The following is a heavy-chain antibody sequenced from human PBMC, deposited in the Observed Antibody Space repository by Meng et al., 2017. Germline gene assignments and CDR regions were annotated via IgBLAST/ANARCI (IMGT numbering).Heavy chain of an antibody. D-gene: IGHD7-27*01. CDR2: IILFFGTA. CDR1: GYTFTGYY. Sequence: QLALVQSGTGVKKPGASLKFSCKVFGYTFTGYYCHWVRKAQGQGLEGRGGIILFFGTATYAKKSQGRAMITADESTNTAYLGMSSLGSEAAAVFYCAGNDETGARGGGDYWGQGTLVTVSS. V-gene: IGHV1-69*01. J-gene: IGHJ4*02. CDR3: AGNDETGARGGGDY.